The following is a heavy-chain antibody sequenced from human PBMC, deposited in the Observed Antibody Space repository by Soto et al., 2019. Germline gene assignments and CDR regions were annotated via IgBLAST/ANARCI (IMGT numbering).Heavy chain of an antibody. V-gene: IGHV1-18*01. CDR3: ARGLRMAVAGRHNWFDP. J-gene: IGHJ5*02. CDR1: GYTFTSYG. Sequence: ASVKVSCKASGYTFTSYGISWVRQAPGQGLEWMGWISAYNGNTNYAQKLQGRVTMTTDTSTSTAYMELRSLRSDDTAVYYCARGLRMAVAGRHNWFDPWGQGTLVTVSS. CDR2: ISAYNGNT. D-gene: IGHD6-19*01.